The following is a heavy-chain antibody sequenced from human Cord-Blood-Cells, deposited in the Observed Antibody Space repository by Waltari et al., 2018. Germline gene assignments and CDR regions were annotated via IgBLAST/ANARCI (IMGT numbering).Heavy chain of an antibody. J-gene: IGHJ5*02. Sequence: EVQLVESGGGLVKPGGSLRLSCAASGFTFSSYSMNWVRQAPGKGLEWVSSISSSSSYIYYADSVKGRFTCSGDNAKNSLYLQMNSLGAEDTAVYYCASGVEYYDFWSGYYNWFDPWGQGTLVTVSS. CDR2: ISSSSSYI. CDR3: ASGVEYYDFWSGYYNWFDP. D-gene: IGHD3-3*01. V-gene: IGHV3-21*01. CDR1: GFTFSSYS.